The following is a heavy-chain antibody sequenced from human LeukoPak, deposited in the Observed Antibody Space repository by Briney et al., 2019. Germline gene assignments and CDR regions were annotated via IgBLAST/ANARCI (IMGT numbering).Heavy chain of an antibody. D-gene: IGHD3-16*01. J-gene: IGHJ5*02. CDR1: GGSISSGSYY. CDR3: ARDCVSTDWFDP. CDR2: IYTSGST. Sequence: PSETLSLTCTVSGGSISSGSYYWSWIRQPAGKGLEWIGRIYTSGSTHYNPSLRSRVTISVDTSKNQFSLKLSSVTAADTAVYYCARDCVSTDWFDPWGQGTLVTVSS. V-gene: IGHV4-61*02.